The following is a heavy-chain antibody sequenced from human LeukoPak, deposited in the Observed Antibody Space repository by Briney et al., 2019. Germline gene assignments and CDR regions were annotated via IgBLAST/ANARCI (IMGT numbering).Heavy chain of an antibody. CDR1: GGSISTSSYY. D-gene: IGHD2-15*01. CDR3: AGQPYCSGGSCYHFLGY. V-gene: IGHV4-39*01. CDR2: IYYSGST. Sequence: SETLSLTCTVSGGSISTSSYYWGWIRQPPGKGLEWIGSIYYSGSTYYNPSLKSRVTISVDTSKNQFSLKLSSVTAADTAVYYCAGQPYCSGGSCYHFLGYWGQGTLVTVSS. J-gene: IGHJ4*02.